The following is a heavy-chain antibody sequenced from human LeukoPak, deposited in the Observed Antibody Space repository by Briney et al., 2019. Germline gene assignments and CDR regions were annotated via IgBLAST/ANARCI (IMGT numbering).Heavy chain of an antibody. Sequence: PSETLSLTCAVSGGSISSGGYSWSWIRQPPGKGLEWIGYIYRGGSTYYNPSLKSRVTISVDRSKNQFSLRLTSVTAAATAVYYRARAPDCSGGSCYSPFFDYWGQGTLVTVSS. CDR1: GGSISSGGYS. CDR3: ARAPDCSGGSCYSPFFDY. V-gene: IGHV4-30-2*01. J-gene: IGHJ4*02. CDR2: IYRGGST. D-gene: IGHD2-15*01.